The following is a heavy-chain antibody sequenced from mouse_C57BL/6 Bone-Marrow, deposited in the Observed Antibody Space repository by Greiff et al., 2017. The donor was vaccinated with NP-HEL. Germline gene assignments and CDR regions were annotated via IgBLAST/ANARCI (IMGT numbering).Heavy chain of an antibody. CDR1: GFSLTRYG. CDR3: VTPYYAMDY. V-gene: IGHV2-5*01. CDR2: IWRGGST. J-gene: IGHJ4*01. Sequence: VQLQQSGPGLVQPSQSLSITCTVSGFSLTRYGVHWVRQSPGTGLEWLGVIWRGGSTDYNAAFMSRLSITKDNSKSQVFFKMNSLQADDTAIYYCVTPYYAMDYWGQGTSVTVSS.